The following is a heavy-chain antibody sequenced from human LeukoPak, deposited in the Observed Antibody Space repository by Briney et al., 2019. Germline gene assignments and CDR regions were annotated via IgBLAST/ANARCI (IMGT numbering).Heavy chain of an antibody. CDR1: GGSISSYY. Sequence: SETLSLTCTVSGGSISSYYWSWIRQPPGKGLEWIGYIYYSGSTNYNPSLKSRVTISVDTSKNQFSLKLGSVTAADTAVYYCARVDTAMVTSPVFDYWGQGTLVTVSS. CDR2: IYYSGST. CDR3: ARVDTAMVTSPVFDY. V-gene: IGHV4-59*01. J-gene: IGHJ4*02. D-gene: IGHD5-18*01.